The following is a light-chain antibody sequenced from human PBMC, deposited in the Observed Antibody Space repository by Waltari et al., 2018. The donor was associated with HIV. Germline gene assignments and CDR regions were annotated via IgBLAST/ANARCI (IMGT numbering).Light chain of an antibody. V-gene: IGLV1-47*02. Sequence: QSVLTQPPSASETPGQRVTISCSGSSSNIGSNYVSWYHHLPGTAPKLLIYSNNQRPSGVPDRFSGSKSGTSASLAISGLRSEDEADYYCAAWGDSLTSFVFGTGTKVTVL. CDR3: AAWGDSLTSFV. J-gene: IGLJ1*01. CDR1: SSNIGSNY. CDR2: SNN.